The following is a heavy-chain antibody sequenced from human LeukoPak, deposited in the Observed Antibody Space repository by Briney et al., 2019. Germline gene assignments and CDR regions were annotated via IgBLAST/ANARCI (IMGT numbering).Heavy chain of an antibody. J-gene: IGHJ4*02. CDR2: IRYDGSNK. D-gene: IGHD3-16*02. CDR1: GFTFSSYG. V-gene: IGHV3-30*02. CDR3: ARGIYDYVWGSYPPGVDY. Sequence: PGGSLRPSCAASGFTFSSYGMSWVRQAPGKGLEWVAFIRYDGSNKYYADSVKGRFTISRDNSKNTLYLQMNSLRAEDTAVYYCARGIYDYVWGSYPPGVDYWGQGTLVTVSS.